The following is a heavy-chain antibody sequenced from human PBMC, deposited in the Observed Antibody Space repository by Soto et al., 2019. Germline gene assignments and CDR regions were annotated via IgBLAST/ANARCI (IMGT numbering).Heavy chain of an antibody. CDR3: ARDYDYVWGSFLPIDY. V-gene: IGHV1-18*04. CDR1: GYTFTSYG. J-gene: IGHJ4*02. CDR2: ISAYNGNT. Sequence: ASVKVSCKASGYTFTSYGISWVRQAPGQGPEWMGWISAYNGNTNYAQKLQGRVTMTTDTSTSTAYMELRSLRSDDTAVYYCARDYDYVWGSFLPIDYWGQVTLVTVSS. D-gene: IGHD3-16*01.